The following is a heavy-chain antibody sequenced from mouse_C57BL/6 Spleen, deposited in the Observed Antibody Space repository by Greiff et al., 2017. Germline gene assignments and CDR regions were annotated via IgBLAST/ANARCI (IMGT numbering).Heavy chain of an antibody. CDR1: GYAFTNYL. Sequence: QVQLQQSGAELVRPGTSVKVSCKASGYAFTNYLIEWVKQRPGQGLEWIGVINPGSGGTNYNEKFKGKATLTADKSSSTAYMQLSSLTSKDSAVEFGARDYSNDRGFACWGQGTLVTVSA. V-gene: IGHV1-54*01. J-gene: IGHJ3*01. D-gene: IGHD2-12*01. CDR2: INPGSGGT. CDR3: ARDYSNDRGFAC.